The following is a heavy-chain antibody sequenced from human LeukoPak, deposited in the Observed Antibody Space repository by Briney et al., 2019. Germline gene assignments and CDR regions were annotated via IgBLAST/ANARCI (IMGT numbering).Heavy chain of an antibody. CDR2: ISYDGSNK. V-gene: IGHV3-30-3*01. J-gene: IGHJ4*02. D-gene: IGHD3-16*01. Sequence: GGSLRLSCAASGFTFSSYAMHWVRQAPGKGLEWVAVISYDGSNKYYADSVKGRFTISRDNSKNTLYLQMNSLRAEDTAVYYCARDGLLGYFEYWGQGTLVTVSS. CDR3: ARDGLLGYFEY. CDR1: GFTFSSYA.